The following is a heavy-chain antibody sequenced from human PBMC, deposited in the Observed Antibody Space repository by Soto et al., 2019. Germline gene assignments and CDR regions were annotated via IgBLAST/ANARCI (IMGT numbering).Heavy chain of an antibody. CDR1: GGSISISNW. V-gene: IGHV4-4*02. CDR2: IHHSGST. D-gene: IGHD1-26*01. J-gene: IGHJ6*03. CDR3: ARGGYYFYMDV. Sequence: QVQLQESGPGLVNPSETLSLTCAVSGGSISISNWWSWVRQTPGKGLEWIGQIHHSGSTNYSPSLTSRVTISVDKSKNHFSLKMNSVTAADTAVYYCARGGYYFYMDVWGKGTTVTVSS.